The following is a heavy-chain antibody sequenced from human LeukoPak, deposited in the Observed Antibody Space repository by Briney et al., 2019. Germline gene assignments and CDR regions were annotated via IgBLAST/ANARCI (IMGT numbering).Heavy chain of an antibody. Sequence: PSEILSLTCAVYGGSFSGYYWSWIRQPPGKGLEWIGEINHSGSTNYNPSLKSRVTISVDTSKNQFSLKLSSVTAADTAVYYCARGDSSDLFDYWGQGTLVTVSS. D-gene: IGHD6-6*01. CDR1: GGSFSGYY. CDR3: ARGDSSDLFDY. V-gene: IGHV4-34*01. J-gene: IGHJ4*02. CDR2: INHSGST.